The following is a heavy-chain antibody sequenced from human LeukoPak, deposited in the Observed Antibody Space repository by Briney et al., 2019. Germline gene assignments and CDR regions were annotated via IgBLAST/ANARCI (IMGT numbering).Heavy chain of an antibody. D-gene: IGHD3-16*02. V-gene: IGHV4-61*01. CDR3: ARRVVMALWYLDL. Sequence: KPSETLSLTCTVSGGSVSNGNYYWSWIRQPPGKGLEWIGYLYYTGSTIYNPSLKSRVTMSVDTSKNQFSLTLSSVTAADTAVYYCARRVVMALWYLDLWGRGTLVTVSS. CDR1: GGSVSNGNYY. CDR2: LYYTGST. J-gene: IGHJ2*01.